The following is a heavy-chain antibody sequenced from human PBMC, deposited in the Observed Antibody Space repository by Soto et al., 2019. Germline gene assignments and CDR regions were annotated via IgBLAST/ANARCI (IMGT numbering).Heavy chain of an antibody. CDR2: ISSSSSTI. CDR3: AGHYDNVRGTGVMDA. D-gene: IGHD3-16*01. V-gene: IGHV3-48*02. J-gene: IGHJ6*02. CDR1: GFTFSSYS. Sequence: PGGSLRLSCAASGFTFSSYSMNWVRQAPGKGLEWVSSISSSSSTIYYADSVKGRFTISRDNAKNSLYLQMNSLRDEDTAVYYCAGHYDNVRGTGVMDAWGQGTTLTVSS.